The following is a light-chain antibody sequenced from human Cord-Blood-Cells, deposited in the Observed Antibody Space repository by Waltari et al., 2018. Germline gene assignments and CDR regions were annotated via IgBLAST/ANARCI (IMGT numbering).Light chain of an antibody. CDR2: KAS. V-gene: IGKV1-5*03. Sequence: IQLTHSPSTLSAYVGDRVTITCRSSQSISSRLAWYQQKPGKAPNPRIYKASSLESGVQSRFSGSGSGTEFTLTISSLQPDDFATYYCQQYNSYSTFGQGTKVEIK. CDR3: QQYNSYST. J-gene: IGKJ1*01. CDR1: QSISSR.